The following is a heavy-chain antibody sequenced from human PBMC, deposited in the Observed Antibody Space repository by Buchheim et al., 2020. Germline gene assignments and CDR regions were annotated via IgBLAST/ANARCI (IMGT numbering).Heavy chain of an antibody. J-gene: IGHJ6*02. CDR2: IWYDGSNK. Sequence: QVQLVESGGGVVQPGRSLRLSCAASGFTFSSYGMHWVRQAPGKGLEWVAVIWYDGSNKYYADSVKGRFTISRDNSKNTQYLQMNSLRAEDTAVYYCARETKATSSMDVWGQGTT. CDR3: ARETKATSSMDV. D-gene: IGHD1/OR15-1a*01. CDR1: GFTFSSYG. V-gene: IGHV3-33*01.